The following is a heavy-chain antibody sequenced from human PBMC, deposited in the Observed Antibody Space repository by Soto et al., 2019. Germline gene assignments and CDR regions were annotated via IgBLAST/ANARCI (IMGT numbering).Heavy chain of an antibody. Sequence: GGSLRLSCAASGFTFSSYWMSWVRQAPGKGLEWVANIKQDGSEKYYVDSVKGRFTISRDNAKNSLYLQMNSLRAEDTAVYYCARGSLGAPTPYDAFDIWGQGTMVTVSS. CDR2: IKQDGSEK. D-gene: IGHD1-26*01. V-gene: IGHV3-7*01. J-gene: IGHJ3*02. CDR3: ARGSLGAPTPYDAFDI. CDR1: GFTFSSYW.